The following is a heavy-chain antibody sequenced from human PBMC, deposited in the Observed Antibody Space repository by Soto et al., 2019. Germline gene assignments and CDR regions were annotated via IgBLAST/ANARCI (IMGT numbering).Heavy chain of an antibody. Sequence: QVQLQQWGAGLLKPSETLSLTCAVYGGSFSGYYWSWIRQPPGQGLVWSGEINHSGSTNYNPSLKRRVTISVDTSKNQFSLKLSSVTAADTAVYYCARRGRYYYDSSGYFFQDYWGQGTLVTVSS. V-gene: IGHV4-34*01. CDR3: ARRGRYYYDSSGYFFQDY. CDR1: GGSFSGYY. CDR2: INHSGST. J-gene: IGHJ4*02. D-gene: IGHD3-22*01.